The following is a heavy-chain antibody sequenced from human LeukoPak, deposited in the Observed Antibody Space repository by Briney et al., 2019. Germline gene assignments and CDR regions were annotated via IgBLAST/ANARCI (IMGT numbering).Heavy chain of an antibody. CDR3: ARVGSYYDFWSGYYWEGGMDV. CDR2: MNPNSGNT. Sequence: ASVKVSCKASGYTFTSYDINWVRQATGQGLEWMGWMNPNSGNTGYAQKFQGRVTMTRNTSISTAYMELSSLRSEDTAVYYCARVGSYYDFWSGYYWEGGMDVWGQGTTVTVSS. CDR1: GYTFTSYD. J-gene: IGHJ6*02. D-gene: IGHD3-3*01. V-gene: IGHV1-8*01.